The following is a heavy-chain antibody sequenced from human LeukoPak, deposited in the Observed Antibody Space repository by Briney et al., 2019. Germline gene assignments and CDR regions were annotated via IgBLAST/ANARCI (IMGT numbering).Heavy chain of an antibody. CDR2: IYYSGST. CDR3: ARPSGPAYGPFDY. D-gene: IGHD2-21*01. V-gene: IGHV4-39*01. Sequence: PSETLSLTCTVSGGSISSSSYYWGWIRQPPGKGLEWIGSIYYSGSTYYNPSLKSRVTISVDTSKNQFSLKLSSVTAADTAVYYCARPSGPAYGPFDYWGQGTLVTVSS. J-gene: IGHJ4*02. CDR1: GGSISSSSYY.